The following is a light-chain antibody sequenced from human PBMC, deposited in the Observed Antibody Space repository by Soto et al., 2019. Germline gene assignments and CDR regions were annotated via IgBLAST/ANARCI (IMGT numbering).Light chain of an antibody. Sequence: EIVMTQSPATLSVSPGETVTLSCRASQSVSSNLVWYQQKPGQAPRLLIYAASTRATGIPARFSGSGSGTEFTLAISSLQSEDFAIYYCQQYNNWPPTFTFGQGTKLEIK. V-gene: IGKV3-15*01. CDR2: AAS. J-gene: IGKJ2*01. CDR1: QSVSSN. CDR3: QQYNNWPPTFT.